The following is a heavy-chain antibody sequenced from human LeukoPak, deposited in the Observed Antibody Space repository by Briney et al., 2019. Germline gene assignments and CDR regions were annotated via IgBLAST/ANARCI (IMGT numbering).Heavy chain of an antibody. D-gene: IGHD3-10*01. CDR2: INHSGST. CDR3: ARGLEVTSA. CDR1: GGSFSGYY. Sequence: SETLSLTCAVYGGSFSGYYWSWIRQPPGKGLEWIGEINHSGSTNYNPSLKSRVTISVDTSKNQFSLKLGSVTAADTAVYYCARGLEVTSAWGQGTLVTVSS. J-gene: IGHJ5*02. V-gene: IGHV4-34*01.